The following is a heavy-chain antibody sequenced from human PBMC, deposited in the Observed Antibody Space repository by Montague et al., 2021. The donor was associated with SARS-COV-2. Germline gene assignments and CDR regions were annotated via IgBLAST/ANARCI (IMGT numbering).Heavy chain of an antibody. Sequence: SETLSLTCTVSGDAISSYYWSWIWQPQGKGLEWIGYIYYSGSTNYNHSLKSRVTISVDTSKNQFSLKLSSVTAADTAVYYCARVFPRWLQFDPYFDYWGQGTLVTVSS. V-gene: IGHV4-59*01. J-gene: IGHJ4*02. CDR1: GDAISSYY. D-gene: IGHD5-24*01. CDR3: ARVFPRWLQFDPYFDY. CDR2: IYYSGST.